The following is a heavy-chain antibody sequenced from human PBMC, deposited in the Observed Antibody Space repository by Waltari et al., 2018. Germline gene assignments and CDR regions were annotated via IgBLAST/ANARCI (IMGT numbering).Heavy chain of an antibody. Sequence: QVQLQESGPGLVKPSETLSLTRTVSGYSISSGYSWLWIRPPPGKGLEWMGSIYHSGSDYNNPARKSRVTRSGDTSKNQCSLKLSSVTAADTAVYYCARDDRGGSSWYVWFDPWGQGTLVTVSS. D-gene: IGHD6-13*01. CDR3: ARDDRGGSSWYVWFDP. CDR2: IYHSGSD. CDR1: GYSISSGYS. V-gene: IGHV4-38-2*02. J-gene: IGHJ5*02.